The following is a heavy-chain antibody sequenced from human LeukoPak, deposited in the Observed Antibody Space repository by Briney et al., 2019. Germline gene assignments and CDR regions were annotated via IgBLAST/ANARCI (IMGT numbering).Heavy chain of an antibody. CDR3: ARWAGYSSTWYGLFDY. Sequence: GGSLRLCCAASVFTVSTTYMSWVRQAPGKGLEWISVIYSGGSTYYADSVKGRFTISRDNSKNTLYLQMNSLRAEDTAVYYRARWAGYSSTWYGLFDYWGQGTLVTLSS. CDR2: IYSGGST. CDR1: VFTVSTTY. J-gene: IGHJ4*02. D-gene: IGHD6-13*01. V-gene: IGHV3-66*01.